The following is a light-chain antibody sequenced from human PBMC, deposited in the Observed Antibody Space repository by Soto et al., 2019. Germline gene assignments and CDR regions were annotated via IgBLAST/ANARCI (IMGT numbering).Light chain of an antibody. V-gene: IGLV1-40*01. CDR2: ANN. CDR3: ASHAGRGTVV. Sequence: QSVLTQPPSVSGAPGQRVTISCTGSSSNIGAGYDVHWYQQVPGAAPKLLIYANNNRPSGVSNRFSGSKSGNTASLTISGLQAEDDADYYCASHAGRGTVVFGGGTKLTVL. CDR1: SSNIGAGYD. J-gene: IGLJ2*01.